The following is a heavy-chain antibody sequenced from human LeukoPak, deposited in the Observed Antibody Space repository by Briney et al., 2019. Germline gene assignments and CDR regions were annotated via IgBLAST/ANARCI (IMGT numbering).Heavy chain of an antibody. CDR2: MNPNSGNT. J-gene: IGHJ6*02. V-gene: IGHV1-8*01. D-gene: IGHD3-16*01. CDR3: AKGMTLALLEGMDV. Sequence: ASVKVSCKASGYTFTSYDINWVRQATGQGLEWMGWMNPNSGNTGYAQKFQGRVTMTRNTSISTAYMELSSLRSEDTAVYYCAKGMTLALLEGMDVWGQGTTVTVSS. CDR1: GYTFTSYD.